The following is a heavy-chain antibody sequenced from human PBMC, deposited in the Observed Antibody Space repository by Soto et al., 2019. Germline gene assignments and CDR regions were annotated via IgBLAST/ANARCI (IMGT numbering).Heavy chain of an antibody. D-gene: IGHD6-19*01. J-gene: IGHJ4*02. CDR2: ISTDGSIT. Sequence: EVQLVESGGGLVQPGGSLRLSCAASGLIFSNYKMHWVRQAPGKGLVWVSRISTDGSITDYADSVKGRFTVSRDNAKKTLYLQMNSLRADDTAVYYCARDTSGLHYWGQGTLVTVSS. V-gene: IGHV3-74*01. CDR1: GLIFSNYK. CDR3: ARDTSGLHY.